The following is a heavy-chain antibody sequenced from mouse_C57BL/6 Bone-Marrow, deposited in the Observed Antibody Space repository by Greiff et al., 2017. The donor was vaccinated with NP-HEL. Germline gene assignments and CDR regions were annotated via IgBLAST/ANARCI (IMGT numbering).Heavy chain of an antibody. CDR1: GYTFTSYD. CDR2: IYPRDGST. D-gene: IGHD2-2*01. Sequence: VQLQQSGPELVKPGASVKLSCKASGYTFTSYDINWVKQRPGQGLEWIGWIYPRDGSTTYNEKFKGQATLTVDTSSSTAYMELHSLTSEDSAVYFCARSNGGYPGGYWGQGTTLTVSS. J-gene: IGHJ2*01. V-gene: IGHV1-85*01. CDR3: ARSNGGYPGGY.